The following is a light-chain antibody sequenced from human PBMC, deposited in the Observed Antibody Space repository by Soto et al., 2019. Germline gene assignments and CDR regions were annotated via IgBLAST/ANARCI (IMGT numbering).Light chain of an antibody. V-gene: IGLV2-23*01. CDR2: EGS. CDR3: CSFAVGSTLV. Sequence: QSALTQHASVSGSPGQSITISCTGTSSDVGTYNLVSWHQHHPGKAPKLIIYEGSKRPSGVSNRFSGSKSGNTASLTISGLQAEDEADSYCCSFAVGSTLVFGGGTQLTVL. CDR1: SSDVGTYNL. J-gene: IGLJ7*01.